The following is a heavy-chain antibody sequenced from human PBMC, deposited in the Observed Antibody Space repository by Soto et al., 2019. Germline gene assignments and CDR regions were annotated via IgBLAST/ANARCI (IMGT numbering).Heavy chain of an antibody. CDR2: IHHSGGT. CDR3: NRIDVPDLRGWSTRYYYYYYMDV. Sequence: QVQLQESGPGLVEPSGTLSLTCAVSSGSISSSNWWSWVRQPPGKGLEWIGEIHHSGGTNYNPYLQSLVTMSVYKSKNQFSLQLRFVTAADTAVYYCNRIDVPDLRGWSTRYYYYYYMDVWGKGTTVSVSS. V-gene: IGHV4-4*02. D-gene: IGHD2-15*01. CDR1: SGSISSSNW. J-gene: IGHJ6*03.